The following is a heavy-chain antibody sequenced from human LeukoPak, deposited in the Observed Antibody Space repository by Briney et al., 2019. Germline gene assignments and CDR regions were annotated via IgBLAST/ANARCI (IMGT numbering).Heavy chain of an antibody. Sequence: SETLSLTCTVSGGSISSYYWSWIRQPPGKGLEWIGYIYYSGTTNYNPSLKSRVTISVGTSKNQFSLKLSSVTAADTAVYYCARPSRSISTAGAFDIWGQGTMVTVSS. J-gene: IGHJ3*02. CDR2: IYYSGTT. V-gene: IGHV4-59*01. D-gene: IGHD3-10*01. CDR3: ARPSRSISTAGAFDI. CDR1: GGSISSYY.